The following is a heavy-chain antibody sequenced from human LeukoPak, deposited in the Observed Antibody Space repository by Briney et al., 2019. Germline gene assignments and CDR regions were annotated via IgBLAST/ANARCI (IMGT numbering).Heavy chain of an antibody. J-gene: IGHJ4*02. D-gene: IGHD3-16*01. CDR1: CGSISSYY. CDR3: ASGDHTDGGFDY. Sequence: SETLSLACTVSCGSISSYYWSWIRQPPGKGLEWIGRIYTSGSTNFNPSLKSRVTISVDTSKNQFSLKLSSVTAADTSVYYCASGDHTDGGFDYWGQGTLVTVSS. V-gene: IGHV4-4*08. CDR2: IYTSGST.